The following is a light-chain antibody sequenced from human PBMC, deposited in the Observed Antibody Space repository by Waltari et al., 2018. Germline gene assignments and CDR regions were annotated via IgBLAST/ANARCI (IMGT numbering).Light chain of an antibody. V-gene: IGKV2-30*02. Sequence: DVVMTQSPLSLPVTLGQAASISCKSSQSLVHSDGNTHLNWFQQKPGQTPRRPIYRVSNRDSGVPDRFSGSGSGTDFTLKISRVEAEDVGVYYCMQGTHWPYTFGQGTKLDIK. CDR1: QSLVHSDGNTH. CDR3: MQGTHWPYT. CDR2: RVS. J-gene: IGKJ2*01.